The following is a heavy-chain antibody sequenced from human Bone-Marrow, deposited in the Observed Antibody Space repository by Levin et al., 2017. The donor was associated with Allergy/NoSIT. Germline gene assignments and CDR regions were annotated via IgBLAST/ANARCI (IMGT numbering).Heavy chain of an antibody. D-gene: IGHD2-2*02. CDR1: GFTFISYW. CDR2: INQDGSEK. Sequence: PGGSLRLSCAASGFTFISYWMSWVRQDPGKGLQWVANINQDGSEKYYVDSVRGRFTISRDNAKNSLYLQMNSLRAEDTAEYYCARQYCSSTTCYTDAFDIWGQGTMVTVSS. CDR3: ARQYCSSTTCYTDAFDI. J-gene: IGHJ3*02. V-gene: IGHV3-7*01.